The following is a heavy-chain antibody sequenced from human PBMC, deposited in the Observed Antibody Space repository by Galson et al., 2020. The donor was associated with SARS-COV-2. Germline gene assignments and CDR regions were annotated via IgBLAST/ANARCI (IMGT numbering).Heavy chain of an antibody. V-gene: IGHV5-10-1*01. Sequence: HGESLKISCKGSGYSFTSYWISWVRKMPGKGLEWMGRIDPSDSYTNYSPSFQGHVTISADKSISTAYLQWSSLKASDTAMYYCARLGKDYYDSSGYYYHPMHFDYWGQGTLVTVSS. D-gene: IGHD3-22*01. CDR3: ARLGKDYYDSSGYYYHPMHFDY. J-gene: IGHJ4*02. CDR2: IDPSDSYT. CDR1: GYSFTSYW.